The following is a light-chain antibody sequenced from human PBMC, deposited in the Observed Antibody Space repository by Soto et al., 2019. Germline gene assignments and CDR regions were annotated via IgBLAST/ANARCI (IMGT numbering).Light chain of an antibody. CDR1: QSVSNNY. Sequence: EIVLTQSPGTLSLSPGERATLSCRASQSVSNNYLAWYQQKPGQAPRLLIYSASSRATGIPDRFSGSGSGTDFTLTISRLEPEDFAVYYCQQYGSSPPITFGQGTRLEIK. J-gene: IGKJ5*01. CDR3: QQYGSSPPIT. V-gene: IGKV3-20*01. CDR2: SAS.